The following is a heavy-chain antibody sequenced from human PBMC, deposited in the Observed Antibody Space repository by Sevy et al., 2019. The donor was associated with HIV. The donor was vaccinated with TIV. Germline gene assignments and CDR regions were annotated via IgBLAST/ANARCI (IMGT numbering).Heavy chain of an antibody. V-gene: IGHV5-51*01. CDR1: GYSFTRYW. CDR2: IYPGDSDT. CDR3: ARQEGNGEWGWYFDY. J-gene: IGHJ4*02. D-gene: IGHD2-8*01. Sequence: GESLKISCKGSGYSFTRYWIGWVRQMPGKGLEWMGIIYPGDSDTKYSPSFQGQVTISADKSISTAYLQWSSLKASDNAMYYCARQEGNGEWGWYFDYWGQGTLVTVSS.